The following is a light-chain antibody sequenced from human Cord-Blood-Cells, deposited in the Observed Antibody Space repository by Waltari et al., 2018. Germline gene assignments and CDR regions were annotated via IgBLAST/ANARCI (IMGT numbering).Light chain of an antibody. Sequence: DIQMTQSPSTLSASVGDRVTITCRASQSISSWLAWYQQKPGKAPKLLIYDASSLESGVPSSFSGSGSGTEFTLTISSLQPDDFATYFCQQYNSYSWTFGQGTKVESK. CDR3: QQYNSYSWT. V-gene: IGKV1-5*01. CDR1: QSISSW. J-gene: IGKJ1*01. CDR2: DAS.